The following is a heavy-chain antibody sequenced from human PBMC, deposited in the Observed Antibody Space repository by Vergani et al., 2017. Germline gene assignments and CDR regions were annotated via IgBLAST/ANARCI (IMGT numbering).Heavy chain of an antibody. V-gene: IGHV1-2*02. CDR3: TSFPTETSEEYDSTGYYHRFFEK. Sequence: QVHLVQSGADVKRPGASVKVSCKASGYTFTGYYLHWVRLAPGQGLEWMGWINPKNGLTKYAQRFQGRVSLTRDTSITTAFMELSSLRSDDTAMYCCTSFPTETSEEYDSTGYYHRFFEKWGQGTLVTVSS. CDR2: INPKNGLT. J-gene: IGHJ4*02. D-gene: IGHD3-3*01. CDR1: GYTFTGYY.